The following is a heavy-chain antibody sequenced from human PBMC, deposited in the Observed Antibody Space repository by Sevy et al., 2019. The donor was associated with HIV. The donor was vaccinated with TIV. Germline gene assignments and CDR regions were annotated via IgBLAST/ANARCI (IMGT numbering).Heavy chain of an antibody. D-gene: IGHD5-18*01. J-gene: IGHJ4*02. V-gene: IGHV3-7*01. CDR3: ARDRAYSPLDY. CDR1: GFTFSDSW. CDR2: IDDDGSRL. Sequence: GGSLRLSCVASGFTFSDSWMTWVRQAPGKGLERVAFIDDDGSRLGYVDSVRGRFTISRENTKSSLYLQMNSLRAEDTAVYFCARDRAYSPLDYWGQGTLVTVSS.